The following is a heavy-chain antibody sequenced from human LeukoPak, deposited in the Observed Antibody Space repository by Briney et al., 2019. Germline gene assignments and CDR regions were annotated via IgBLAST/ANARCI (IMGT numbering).Heavy chain of an antibody. CDR1: GFTFSSSW. V-gene: IGHV3-7*01. CDR3: ARVGPSYYYYYMDA. Sequence: PGGSLRLSRSASGFTFSSSWMTWVRQAPGKGLEWVANIKQDGSEQYTADSLKGRFTISRDNDKKLVFLQMNSLRVDDTAVYYCARVGPSYYYYYMDAWGNGTTVIVSS. J-gene: IGHJ6*03. CDR2: IKQDGSEQ.